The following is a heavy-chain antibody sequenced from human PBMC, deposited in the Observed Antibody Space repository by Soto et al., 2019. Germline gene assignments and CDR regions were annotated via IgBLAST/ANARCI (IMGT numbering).Heavy chain of an antibody. CDR3: ARRGSGSSYDY. D-gene: IGHD2-15*01. J-gene: IGHJ4*02. CDR1: GFTFRSYA. CDR2: ISGSGGST. V-gene: IGHV3-23*01. Sequence: EVQLLESGGCLVQPGGSLRLSCAASGFTFRSYAMRWVRQAPVKGLEWVSAISGSGGSTYYADSVKGRFTISRDNYKNTLYLNTNSLRAEDTAVYYCARRGSGSSYDYWGQGNLVTVSS.